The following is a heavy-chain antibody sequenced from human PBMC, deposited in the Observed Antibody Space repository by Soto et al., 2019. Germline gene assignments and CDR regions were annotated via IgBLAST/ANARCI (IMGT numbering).Heavy chain of an antibody. Sequence: ASLKVSCKASGYTFTSYDINWVRQATGQGLEWMGWMNPNSGNTGYAQKFQGRVTMTRDTSTSTVYMELSSLRSEDTAVYYCARERGGQLWLNDSDYYGMDVWGQGTTVTVSS. D-gene: IGHD5-18*01. V-gene: IGHV1-8*01. CDR1: GYTFTSYD. J-gene: IGHJ6*02. CDR2: MNPNSGNT. CDR3: ARERGGQLWLNDSDYYGMDV.